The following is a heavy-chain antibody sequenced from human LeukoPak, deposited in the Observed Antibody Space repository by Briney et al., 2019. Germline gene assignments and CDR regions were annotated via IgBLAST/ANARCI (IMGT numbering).Heavy chain of an antibody. CDR2: IYYSGST. D-gene: IGHD3-3*01. J-gene: IGHJ4*02. CDR3: ASSIFGVVNFDY. CDR1: GGSISSGDYY. Sequence: SETLSLTCTVSGGSISSGDYYWSWIRQPPGKGLEWIGYIYYSGSTYYNPSLKSRVTISVDTSKNQFSLKLSSVTAADTAVYYCASSIFGVVNFDYWGQGTLVTVSS. V-gene: IGHV4-30-4*08.